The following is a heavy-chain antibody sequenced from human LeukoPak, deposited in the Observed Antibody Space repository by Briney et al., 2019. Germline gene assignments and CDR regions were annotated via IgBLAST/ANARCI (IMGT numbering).Heavy chain of an antibody. J-gene: IGHJ5*02. CDR2: IWYDGNNK. V-gene: IGHV3-33*01. CDR3: ATDAGHWFDP. CDR1: GFPFSSND. Sequence: GSLRLSCAASGFPFSSNDMHWVRQAPGKGLEWVAVIWYDGNNKYYADSVKGRFTISRDNSKNTLFLQMNGLRAEDTAVYYCATDAGHWFDPWGQGTLVTVSS.